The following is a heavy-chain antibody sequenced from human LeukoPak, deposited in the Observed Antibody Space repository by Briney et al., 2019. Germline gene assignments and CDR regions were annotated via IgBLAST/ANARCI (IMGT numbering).Heavy chain of an antibody. CDR3: AREKYYYDSSAYYQSHFDY. CDR1: GGSISSGGYY. CDR2: ISYSGST. V-gene: IGHV4-31*03. Sequence: SETLSLTCTVSGGSISSGGYYWSWIRQYPGKGLEWIGYISYSGSTYSNPSLKSRVTISVDTSKNQFSLKLTSVTAADTAVYYCAREKYYYDSSAYYQSHFDYWGQGTLVTVSS. D-gene: IGHD3-22*01. J-gene: IGHJ4*02.